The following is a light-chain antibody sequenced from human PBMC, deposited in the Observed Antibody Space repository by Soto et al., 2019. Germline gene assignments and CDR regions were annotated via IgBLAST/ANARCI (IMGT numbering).Light chain of an antibody. CDR2: GAS. CDR1: QTAGSSF. CDR3: QQFET. Sequence: ENVLTQSPATLSLSPGERATLSCRASQTAGSSFLAWYQQKRGQAPRLLIYGASNRATGIPDRFSGSGSGEDLTLTINRLEPEDFAVYYCQQFETLAPGTNVDIK. J-gene: IGKJ3*01. V-gene: IGKV3-20*01.